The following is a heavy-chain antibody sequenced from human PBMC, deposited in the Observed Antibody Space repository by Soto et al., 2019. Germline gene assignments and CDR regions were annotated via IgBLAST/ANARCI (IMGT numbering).Heavy chain of an antibody. CDR3: AXRGRLXAAYYYTMDV. CDR2: IYPGDSDT. Sequence: EVQLVQSGAEVKKPGESLKISCKGSGYSFTSYWIGWVRQMPGKGLEWMGIIYPGDSDTRYSPSFQGQVTISADKSXXXXXXXXXXXXXXXXXXXXXAXRGRLXAAYYYTMDVCGQGTTVTVPS. CDR1: GYSFTSYW. V-gene: IGHV5-51*03. J-gene: IGHJ6*02. D-gene: IGHD6-25*01.